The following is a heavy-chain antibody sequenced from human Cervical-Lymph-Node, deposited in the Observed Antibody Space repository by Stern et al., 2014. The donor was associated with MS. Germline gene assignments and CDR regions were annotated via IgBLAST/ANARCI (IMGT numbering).Heavy chain of an antibody. CDR3: ARVEITIFGVGWFDS. D-gene: IGHD3-3*01. J-gene: IGHJ5*01. CDR2: IFSNDEN. CDR1: GFSLSNAKMG. Sequence: QVTLRESGPVLVKPTETLTLTCTVSGFSLSNAKMGVSWIRQPPGKALEWLAHIFSNDENSYSPSLKSRLTISKDTSKSQVVLTMANMDPVDTATYCARVEITIFGVGWFDSWGQGTLVTVSS. V-gene: IGHV2-26*01.